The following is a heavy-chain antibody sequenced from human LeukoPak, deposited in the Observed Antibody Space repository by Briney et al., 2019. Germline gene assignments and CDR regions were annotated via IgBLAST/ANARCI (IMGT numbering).Heavy chain of an antibody. D-gene: IGHD2-15*01. J-gene: IGHJ5*02. CDR1: GYSFTNYW. CDR2: IYPGDSDT. V-gene: IGHV5-51*01. Sequence: GESLKISCKGSGYSFTNYWIGWVRQMPGKGLEWMGIIYPGDSDTTYSPSFQGQVTISADKSISTAYLQWSSLKASDTAMYYCARLRYCSGGSCYSRGWFDPWGQGTLVTVSS. CDR3: ARLRYCSGGSCYSRGWFDP.